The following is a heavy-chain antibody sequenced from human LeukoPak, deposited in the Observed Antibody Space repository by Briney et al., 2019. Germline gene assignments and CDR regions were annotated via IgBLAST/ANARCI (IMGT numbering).Heavy chain of an antibody. Sequence: GGSLRLSCAASGFTFSSYAMSWVRQAPGKGLEWVSAISGSGGSTYYADSVKGRFTISRDNSKNTLYLQMNSLRAEDTAVYYCARDFRSAGYYDSSAQGAFDIWGQGTMVTVSS. V-gene: IGHV3-23*01. CDR3: ARDFRSAGYYDSSAQGAFDI. D-gene: IGHD3-22*01. J-gene: IGHJ3*02. CDR1: GFTFSSYA. CDR2: ISGSGGST.